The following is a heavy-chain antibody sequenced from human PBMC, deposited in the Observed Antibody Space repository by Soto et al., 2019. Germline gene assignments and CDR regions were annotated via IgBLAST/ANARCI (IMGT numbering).Heavy chain of an antibody. CDR3: ARGEGDIVVVPAAEINWFDP. V-gene: IGHV4-34*01. CDR1: GGSFSGYY. Sequence: PSETLSLTCAVYGGSFSGYYWSWIRQPPGKGLEWIGEINHSGSTNYNPSLKSRVTISVDTSKNQFSLKLSSVTAADTAVYYCARGEGDIVVVPAAEINWFDPSAQGTLVTVSS. CDR2: INHSGST. J-gene: IGHJ5*02. D-gene: IGHD2-2*01.